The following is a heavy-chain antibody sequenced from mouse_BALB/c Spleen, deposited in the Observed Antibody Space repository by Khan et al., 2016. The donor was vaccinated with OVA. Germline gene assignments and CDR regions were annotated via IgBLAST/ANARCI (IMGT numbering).Heavy chain of an antibody. D-gene: IGHD4-1*01. J-gene: IGHJ3*01. CDR1: GYSITSDYV. Sequence: EVELVESGPGLVKPSQSLSLTCTVTGYSITSDYVWNWIRQFPGNKLGWMGYISYSGRTSYNPYLKSRISVTRDTSKNQFFLQLNSVTTEDTATYYCAVGRTYWGQGTLVTVSA. V-gene: IGHV3-2*02. CDR3: AVGRTY. CDR2: ISYSGRT.